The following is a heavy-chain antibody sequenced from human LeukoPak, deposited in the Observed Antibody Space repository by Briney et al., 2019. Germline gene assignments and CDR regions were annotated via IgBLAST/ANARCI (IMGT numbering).Heavy chain of an antibody. CDR2: IGTAGDT. J-gene: IGHJ4*02. V-gene: IGHV3-13*01. Sequence: GSLRLSCAASGFTFSSYDMHWVRQATGKGLEWVSAIGTAGDTYYPGSVKGRFTISRDNSKNTLYLQMNSLRAEDTAVYYCAKQSEDYFDYWGQGTLVTVSS. CDR3: AKQSEDYFDY. CDR1: GFTFSSYD. D-gene: IGHD1/OR15-1a*01.